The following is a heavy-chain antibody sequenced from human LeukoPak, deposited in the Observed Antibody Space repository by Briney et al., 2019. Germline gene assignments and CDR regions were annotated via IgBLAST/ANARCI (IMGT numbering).Heavy chain of an antibody. D-gene: IGHD6-19*01. Sequence: SQTLSLTCAISGDSVSSNSAAWNWIRQSPSRGLEWLGRTQFRSKWYNDYAVSVKSRMTINPDTSKNQFSLQLNSVTPEDTAVYYGAREMTYTSGWAIDYWGQGTLVTVSS. V-gene: IGHV6-1*01. CDR2: TQFRSKWYN. CDR3: AREMTYTSGWAIDY. CDR1: GDSVSSNSAA. J-gene: IGHJ4*02.